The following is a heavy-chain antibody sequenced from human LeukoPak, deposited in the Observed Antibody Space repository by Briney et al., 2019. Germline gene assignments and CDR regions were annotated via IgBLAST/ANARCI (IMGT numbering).Heavy chain of an antibody. V-gene: IGHV3-30*04. CDR3: TTSAMPEVY. CDR2: VSYDGSNK. CDR1: GFTFSNYA. J-gene: IGHJ4*02. Sequence: GGSLRLSCAASGFTFSNYAMHWVRQAPDKGLEWVAVVSYDGSNKYYADSVKGRFTVSRDNSKNTLYLQMNSLRAEDTAVYYCTTSAMPEVYWGQGTLVTVSS. D-gene: IGHD2-2*01.